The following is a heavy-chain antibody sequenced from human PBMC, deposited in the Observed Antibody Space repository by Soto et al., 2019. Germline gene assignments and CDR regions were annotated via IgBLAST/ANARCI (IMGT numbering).Heavy chain of an antibody. CDR2: IYSGGST. CDR3: ARELRRDGYNFGSGYFDY. D-gene: IGHD5-12*01. Sequence: EVQLVETGGGLIQPGGSLRLSCAASGFTVSSNYMSWVRQAPGKGLEWVSGIYSGGSTYYADSVKGRFTISRDNSKNTLYLQINGLRADDTAVYYCARELRRDGYNFGSGYFDYWGQGTLVTVSS. J-gene: IGHJ4*02. CDR1: GFTVSSNY. V-gene: IGHV3-53*02.